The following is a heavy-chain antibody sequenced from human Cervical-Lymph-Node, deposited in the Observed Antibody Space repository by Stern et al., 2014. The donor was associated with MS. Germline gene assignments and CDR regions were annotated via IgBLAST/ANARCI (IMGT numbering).Heavy chain of an antibody. Sequence: QMQLVQSGAEVKKPGSSVKVSCKTSGGTFSTYAISWVRQAPGQGLEWMGGIIPIYDTANDAQKFQGRVTITADESTSTAYMELRSLRSEDTAVYYCARGPYSYGPTYFEYWGQGTLVTVSS. CDR1: GGTFSTYA. J-gene: IGHJ4*02. CDR3: ARGPYSYGPTYFEY. CDR2: IIPIYDTA. V-gene: IGHV1-69*01. D-gene: IGHD5-18*01.